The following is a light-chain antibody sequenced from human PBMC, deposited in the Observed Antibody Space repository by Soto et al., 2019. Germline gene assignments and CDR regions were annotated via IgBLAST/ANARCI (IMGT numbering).Light chain of an antibody. CDR2: GAT. Sequence: IVLTQSPGTLSMSPGERATLSCRASQSVSSDYLAWYQQKPGQAPRLLIFGATSRATGSPDRFSGSGSGTDFTLTISRVEPEDFAVYYCQQYNDWPPTFGQGTRLEIK. CDR1: QSVSSDY. J-gene: IGKJ5*01. V-gene: IGKV3-20*01. CDR3: QQYNDWPPT.